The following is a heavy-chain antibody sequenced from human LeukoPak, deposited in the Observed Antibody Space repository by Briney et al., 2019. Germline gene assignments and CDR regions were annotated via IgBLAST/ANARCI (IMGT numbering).Heavy chain of an antibody. CDR2: ITSTGSYT. V-gene: IGHV3-21*01. CDR3: ARDPYSGSYGDSYYYYMDV. Sequence: GGSLRLSCAASGFTFSSYNMNWVRQAPGKGLEWVSSITSTGSYTFYAGSVKGRFTISRDNAKNSLYLQMNSLRAEDTAIYYCARDPYSGSYGDSYYYYMDVWGKGTTVTISS. CDR1: GFTFSSYN. J-gene: IGHJ6*03. D-gene: IGHD1-26*01.